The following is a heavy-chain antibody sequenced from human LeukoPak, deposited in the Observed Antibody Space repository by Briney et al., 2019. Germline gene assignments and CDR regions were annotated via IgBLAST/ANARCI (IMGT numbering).Heavy chain of an antibody. Sequence: SVKVSCKASGGTYSSYAISWVRQAPGQGLEWMGGIIPIFGTANYAQKFQGRVTITADESTSTAYMELSSLRSEDTAVYYCARAGYGGNSDAFDIWGQGTMVTVSS. CDR2: IIPIFGTA. CDR1: GGTYSSYA. D-gene: IGHD4-23*01. J-gene: IGHJ3*02. V-gene: IGHV1-69*13. CDR3: ARAGYGGNSDAFDI.